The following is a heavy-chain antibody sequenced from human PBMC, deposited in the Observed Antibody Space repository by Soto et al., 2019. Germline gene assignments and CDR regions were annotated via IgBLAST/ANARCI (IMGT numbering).Heavy chain of an antibody. Sequence: EVQLVESGGGLVKPGGSLRLSCAASGFTFSSYSMNWVRQAPGKGLEWVSSISSSSSYIYYADSVKGRFTISRDNAKNSLYLQMNSLSAEDTAVYYCARDVGDVVVVAATIFDYWGQGTLVTVSS. V-gene: IGHV3-21*01. D-gene: IGHD2-15*01. CDR2: ISSSSSYI. CDR3: ARDVGDVVVVAATIFDY. CDR1: GFTFSSYS. J-gene: IGHJ4*02.